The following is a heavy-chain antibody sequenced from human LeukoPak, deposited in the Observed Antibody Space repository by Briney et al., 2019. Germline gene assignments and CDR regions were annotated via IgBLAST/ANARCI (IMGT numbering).Heavy chain of an antibody. CDR3: ARVLVPAGGGVVDY. V-gene: IGHV1-2*02. CDR1: GYTFTNYG. Sequence: ASVKVSCKASGYTFTNYGISWVRQAPGQGLEWMGWINSNSGGTNYAQKFQGRVTMTRDTSISTAYMELSSLRSDDTAVYYCARVLVPAGGGVVDYWGQGTLVTVSS. CDR2: INSNSGGT. D-gene: IGHD3-16*01. J-gene: IGHJ4*02.